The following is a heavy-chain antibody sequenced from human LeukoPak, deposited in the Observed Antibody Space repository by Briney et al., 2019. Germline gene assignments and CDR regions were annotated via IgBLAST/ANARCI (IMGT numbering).Heavy chain of an antibody. J-gene: IGHJ2*01. CDR1: GVSVGSYY. CDR2: MFISGST. V-gene: IGHV4-4*07. D-gene: IGHD1-26*01. CDR3: AKDVSMHGSDYRWYFDL. Sequence: SETLSLTCTVSGVSVGSYYWSWILQPAGKGLEWIGRMFISGSTYYNPSLKNRVAMSVDTSKNQFSLKLSSVTAADTAVYYCAKDVSMHGSDYRWYFDLWGRGTLVTVSS.